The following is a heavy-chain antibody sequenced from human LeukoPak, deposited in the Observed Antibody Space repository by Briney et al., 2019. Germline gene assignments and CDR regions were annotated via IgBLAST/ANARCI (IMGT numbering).Heavy chain of an antibody. V-gene: IGHV3-23*01. Sequence: GGSLRLSCAASGFTFSSYSMNWVRQAPGKGLEWVSAISGSGGSTYYADSVKGRFTISRDNSKNTLYLQMNSLRAEDTAVYYCAKDTAMVISYFDYWGQGTLVTVSS. CDR2: ISGSGGST. CDR1: GFTFSSYS. CDR3: AKDTAMVISYFDY. J-gene: IGHJ4*02. D-gene: IGHD5-18*01.